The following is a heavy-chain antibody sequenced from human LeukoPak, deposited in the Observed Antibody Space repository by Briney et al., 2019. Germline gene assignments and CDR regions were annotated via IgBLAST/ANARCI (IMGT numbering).Heavy chain of an antibody. D-gene: IGHD3-22*01. CDR3: ARDYYDSSGYYDY. Sequence: GGSLRLSCAASGFTFDDYAMHWVRQAPGKGLEWVSGISWNSGSIGYADSVKGRFTISRDNAKNSLYLQMKSLRAEDTAVYYCARDYYDSSGYYDYWGQGTLVTVSS. CDR1: GFTFDDYA. CDR2: ISWNSGSI. J-gene: IGHJ4*02. V-gene: IGHV3-9*01.